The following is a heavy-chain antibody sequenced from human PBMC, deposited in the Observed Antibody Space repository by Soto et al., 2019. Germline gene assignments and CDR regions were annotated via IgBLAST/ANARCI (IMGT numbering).Heavy chain of an antibody. Sequence: ASVKVSCKASGYTFPSYDINWVRQATGQGLEWMGWMNPNSGNTGYAQKFQGRVTMTRNTSISTAYMELSSLRSEDTAVYYCARVLQQVVQYYYYYGMDVWGQGTTVTVSS. CDR2: MNPNSGNT. CDR1: GYTFPSYD. D-gene: IGHD6-13*01. CDR3: ARVLQQVVQYYYYYGMDV. V-gene: IGHV1-8*01. J-gene: IGHJ6*02.